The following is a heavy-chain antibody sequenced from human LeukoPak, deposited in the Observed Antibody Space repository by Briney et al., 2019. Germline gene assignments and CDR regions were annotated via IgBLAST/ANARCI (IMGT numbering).Heavy chain of an antibody. J-gene: IGHJ4*02. CDR3: ARQYYYGSGDY. V-gene: IGHV3-48*03. Sequence: GSLRLSCAASGFTFSSYEMNWVRQAPGKGLEWVSYISSSGSTIYYADSVKGRFTISRDNAKNSLYLQMNSLRAEDTAIYYCARQYYYGSGDYWGQGTLVTVSS. CDR1: GFTFSSYE. CDR2: ISSSGSTI. D-gene: IGHD3-10*01.